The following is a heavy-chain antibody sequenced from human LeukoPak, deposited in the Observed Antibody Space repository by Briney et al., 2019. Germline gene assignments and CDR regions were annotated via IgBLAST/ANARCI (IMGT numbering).Heavy chain of an antibody. CDR1: GFTFSSYA. J-gene: IGHJ4*02. CDR2: ISYDGSNK. CDR3: ARDHPVGGY. V-gene: IGHV3-30-3*01. D-gene: IGHD3-16*01. Sequence: GGSLRLSCAASGFTFSSYAMHWVRQAPGKGLEWVAVISYDGSNKYYADSVKGRFTISGDNSKNTLYLQMNSLRAEDTAVYYCARDHPVGGYWGQGTLVTVSS.